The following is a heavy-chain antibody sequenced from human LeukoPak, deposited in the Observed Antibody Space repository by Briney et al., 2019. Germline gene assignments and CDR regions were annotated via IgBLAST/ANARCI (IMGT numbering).Heavy chain of an antibody. CDR3: ARDRAVAGFHLEAY. CDR2: INHSGST. J-gene: IGHJ4*02. CDR1: GGSFSGYY. Sequence: KSSETLSLTCAVYGGSFSGYYWSWIRQPPGKGLEWIGEINHSGSTNYNPSLKSRVTISVDTSKNQFSLKLSSVTAADTAVYFCARDRAVAGFHLEAYWGQGTLVTVSS. D-gene: IGHD6-19*01. V-gene: IGHV4-34*01.